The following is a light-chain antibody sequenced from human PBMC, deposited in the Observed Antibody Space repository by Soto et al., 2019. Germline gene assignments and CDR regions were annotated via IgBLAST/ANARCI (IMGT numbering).Light chain of an antibody. CDR1: DIETKS. J-gene: IGLJ2*01. V-gene: IGLV3-21*01. Sequence: SYELTQPPSVSVAPGKTAIITCGGNDIETKSVHWYQQKAGQAPVLVMSFDSDRPSGIPERFSGSNSGNTASLTITRAEAGDEADYYCRVWDRPTDLVFGGGTKLTVL. CDR2: FDS. CDR3: RVWDRPTDLV.